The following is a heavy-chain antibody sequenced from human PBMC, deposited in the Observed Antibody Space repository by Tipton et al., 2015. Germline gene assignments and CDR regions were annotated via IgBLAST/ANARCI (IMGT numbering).Heavy chain of an antibody. CDR1: GGSVSSGTYY. CDR2: ISYSGST. D-gene: IGHD5-24*01. V-gene: IGHV4-61*01. J-gene: IGHJ6*02. CDR3: ARDLEHGMDV. Sequence: TLSLTCTFSGGSVSSGTYYWGWIRQSPGKGLEWIGYISYSGSTHYNPSLKRRVTISLDTSKNQFSLTLNSVTAADTAVYYCARDLEHGMDVWGQGTTVTVSS.